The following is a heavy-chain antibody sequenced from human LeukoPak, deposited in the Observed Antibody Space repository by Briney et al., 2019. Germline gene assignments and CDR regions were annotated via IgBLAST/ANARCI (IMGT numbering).Heavy chain of an antibody. J-gene: IGHJ4*02. Sequence: GGSLRLSCAASGFTFSSYWMHWVRHAPGKGLVWVSRINSDGSSTSYADSVKGRFTISRDNAKNTLYLQMNSLRAEDTAVYYCQSSGKSTFDYWGQGTLVTVSS. D-gene: IGHD6-19*01. CDR1: GFTFSSYW. CDR2: INSDGSST. V-gene: IGHV3-74*01. CDR3: QSSGKSTFDY.